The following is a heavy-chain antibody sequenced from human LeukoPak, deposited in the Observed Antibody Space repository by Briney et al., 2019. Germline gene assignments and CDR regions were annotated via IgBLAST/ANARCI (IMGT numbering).Heavy chain of an antibody. V-gene: IGHV4-34*01. J-gene: IGHJ4*02. CDR1: GGSFSGYY. CDR3: ARTSGSFFDY. D-gene: IGHD1-26*01. Sequence: PSETLSLTCAVYGGSFSGYYWSWIRQPPGKGLEWIGEINHSGSTNYNPSLKSRVTISVDTSKNQFSLKLTSVTAADTAVYYCARTSGSFFDYWGQGTLLTVSS. CDR2: INHSGST.